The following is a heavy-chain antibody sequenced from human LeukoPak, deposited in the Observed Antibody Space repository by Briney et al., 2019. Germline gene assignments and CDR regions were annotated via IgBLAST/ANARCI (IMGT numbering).Heavy chain of an antibody. CDR2: ISTSSSYI. CDR3: ARDREMGTIRNGFDV. V-gene: IGHV3-21*01. J-gene: IGHJ3*01. CDR1: GFTFSAYS. Sequence: GGSLRLSCAASGFTFSAYSMNWVRQAPGKGLEWVSSISTSSSYIYYADSVKGRFTVSRDNAKNSLFLQMDSLRAEDTALYYCARDREMGTIRNGFDVWGQGTIVSVSS. D-gene: IGHD5-24*01.